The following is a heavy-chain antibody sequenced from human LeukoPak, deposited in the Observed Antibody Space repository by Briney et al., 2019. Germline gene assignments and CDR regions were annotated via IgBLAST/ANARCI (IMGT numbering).Heavy chain of an antibody. CDR2: VSAYNAKT. CDR3: ARGGTYYPCIDY. CDR1: GSTFTTSY. Sequence: ASVRASCKASGSTFTTSYINWVQQAPGQGLECMGWVSAYNAKTSYAQKFQGRVTMTTDSSTNTAYMDLTSLRSDDTAVYYCARGGTYYPCIDYWGQGTQVTVSS. D-gene: IGHD1-26*01. V-gene: IGHV1-18*01. J-gene: IGHJ4*02.